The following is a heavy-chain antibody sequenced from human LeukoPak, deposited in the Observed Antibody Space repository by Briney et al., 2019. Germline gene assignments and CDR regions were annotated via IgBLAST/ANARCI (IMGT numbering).Heavy chain of an antibody. CDR3: AKDGDSSGWYITT. D-gene: IGHD6-19*01. CDR1: GFTFSSYA. V-gene: IGHV3-23*01. J-gene: IGHJ5*02. CDR2: ISGSGGST. Sequence: QSGGSLRLSCAASGFTFSSYAMSWVRQAPGKGLEWVSAISGSGGSTYYADSVKGRFTISRDNSKNTLHLQMNSLRAEDTAVYYCAKDGDSSGWYITTWGQGTLVTVSS.